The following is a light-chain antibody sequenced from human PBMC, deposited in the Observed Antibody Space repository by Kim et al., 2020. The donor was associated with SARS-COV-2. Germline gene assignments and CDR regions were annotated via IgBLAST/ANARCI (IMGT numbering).Light chain of an antibody. Sequence: GRSITISCTGTSSDVGGHNYVSWYQQHPGKAPKLMIFDVSSRPSGVSNRFSGSKSGNTASLTISGLQAEDEADYYCSSYTTTSTVVFGGGTQLTVL. CDR1: SSDVGGHNY. CDR3: SSYTTTSTVV. J-gene: IGLJ2*01. V-gene: IGLV2-14*03. CDR2: DVS.